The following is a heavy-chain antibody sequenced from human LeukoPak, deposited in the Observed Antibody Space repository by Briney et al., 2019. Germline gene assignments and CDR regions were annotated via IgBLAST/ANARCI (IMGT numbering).Heavy chain of an antibody. Sequence: SGTLSLTCAVSGGSISSSNWWSWVRQPPGKGLEWIGEIYHSGSTNYNPPLKSRVTISVDKSKNQFSLKLSSVTAADTAVYYCARVYTLRYFDSPGPFDYWGQGTLVTVSS. J-gene: IGHJ4*02. D-gene: IGHD3-9*01. CDR3: ARVYTLRYFDSPGPFDY. V-gene: IGHV4-4*02. CDR2: IYHSGST. CDR1: GGSISSSNW.